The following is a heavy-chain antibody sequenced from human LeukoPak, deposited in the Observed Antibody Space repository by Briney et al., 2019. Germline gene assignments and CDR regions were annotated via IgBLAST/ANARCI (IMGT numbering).Heavy chain of an antibody. CDR1: GGSISSYY. J-gene: IGHJ6*03. Sequence: SETLSLTCTVSGGSISSYYWSWIRQPPGEGLEWIGYIYTSGSTNYNPSLKSRVTISVDTSKNQFSLKLGSVTAADTAVYYCARLLGLRRMDVWGKGTTVTVSS. CDR3: ARLLGLRRMDV. V-gene: IGHV4-4*09. CDR2: IYTSGST.